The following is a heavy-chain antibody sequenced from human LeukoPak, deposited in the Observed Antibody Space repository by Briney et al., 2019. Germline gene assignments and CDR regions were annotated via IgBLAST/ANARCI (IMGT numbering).Heavy chain of an antibody. J-gene: IGHJ3*02. V-gene: IGHV4-4*07. CDR1: GASISSYY. CDR3: ARDRNDFWSGYYRGAFDI. Sequence: SETLSLTCTVSGASISSYYWSWIRQPAGKGLEWIGRIYTSGSTNYNPSLKSRVTMSVDTSKNQFSLKLSSVTAADTAVYYCARDRNDFWSGYYRGAFDIWGQGTMLTVSS. CDR2: IYTSGST. D-gene: IGHD3-3*01.